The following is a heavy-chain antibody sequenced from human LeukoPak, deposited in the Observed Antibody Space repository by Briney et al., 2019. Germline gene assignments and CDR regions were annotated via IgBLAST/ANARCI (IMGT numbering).Heavy chain of an antibody. Sequence: GESLKISCKGSGNSFTNYWIAWVRQMPGKGLEWMGIIYPGDSDTRYSPSFQDQVTISADKSISTAYLQWSSLKASDTAMYYCARVTGLSGHVDYWGQGTLATVSS. J-gene: IGHJ4*02. V-gene: IGHV5-51*01. D-gene: IGHD5/OR15-5a*01. CDR2: IYPGDSDT. CDR1: GNSFTNYW. CDR3: ARVTGLSGHVDY.